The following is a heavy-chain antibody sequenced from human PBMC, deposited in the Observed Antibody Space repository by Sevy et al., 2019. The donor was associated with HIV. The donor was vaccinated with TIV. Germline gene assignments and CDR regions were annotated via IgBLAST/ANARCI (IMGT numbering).Heavy chain of an antibody. CDR2: IKSKTDGGTT. V-gene: IGHV3-15*07. CDR1: GFTFSNAW. Sequence: GGSLRLSCAASGFTFSNAWMNWVRQAPGKGLEWVGRIKSKTDGGTTDYAAPVKGRFTISRDDSKNTLYLQMNSLKSEETAVYYCTTSFVPNAFHMWGQGTMVTVSS. D-gene: IGHD2-8*01. J-gene: IGHJ3*02. CDR3: TTSFVPNAFHM.